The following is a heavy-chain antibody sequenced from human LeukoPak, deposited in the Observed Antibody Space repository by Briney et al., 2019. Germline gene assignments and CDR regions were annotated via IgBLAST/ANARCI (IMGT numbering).Heavy chain of an antibody. D-gene: IGHD6-19*01. CDR2: MNPNSCNT. Sequence: ASVKVSCKASGYTFTSYDINWVRQATGQGLEWMGWMNPNSCNTGYAQKFQGRVTMTRNTSISTAYMELSSLRSEDTAVYYCARVHSSGTSIFYGMDVWGQGTTVTVSS. CDR3: ARVHSSGTSIFYGMDV. V-gene: IGHV1-8*01. J-gene: IGHJ6*02. CDR1: GYTFTSYD.